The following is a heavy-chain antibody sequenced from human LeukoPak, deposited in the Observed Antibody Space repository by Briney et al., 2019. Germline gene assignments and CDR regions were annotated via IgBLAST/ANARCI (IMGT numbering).Heavy chain of an antibody. CDR3: AKSYGSGSYYTLDY. CDR1: GFTFDDYA. CDR2: ISWNSGSI. V-gene: IGHV3-9*01. J-gene: IGHJ4*02. D-gene: IGHD3-10*01. Sequence: PGGSLRLSCAASGFTFDDYAVHWVRQAPGKGLEWVSGISWNSGSIGYADSVKGRFTISRDNAKNSLYLQMNSLRAEDTALYYCAKSYGSGSYYTLDYWGKGTLVTVSS.